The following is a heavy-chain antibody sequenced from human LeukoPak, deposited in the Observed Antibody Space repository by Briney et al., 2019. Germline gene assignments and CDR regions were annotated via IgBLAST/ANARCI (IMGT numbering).Heavy chain of an antibody. CDR3: ARARGKVCSSTSCYGALQNWFDP. J-gene: IGHJ5*02. V-gene: IGHV4-4*07. Sequence: SETLSLTCTVSGGSISSYYWSWIRQPAGKGLEWIGRIYTSGSTNYNPSLKSRVTMSVDTSKNQFSLKLSSVTAADTAVYYCARARGKVCSSTSCYGALQNWFDPWGQGTLVTVSS. CDR1: GGSISSYY. CDR2: IYTSGST. D-gene: IGHD2-2*01.